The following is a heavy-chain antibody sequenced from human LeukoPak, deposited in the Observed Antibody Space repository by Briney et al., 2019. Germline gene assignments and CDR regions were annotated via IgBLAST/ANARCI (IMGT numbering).Heavy chain of an antibody. V-gene: IGHV6-1*01. CDR1: GDSVSSNSAA. Sequence: SQTLSLTCAISGDSVSSNSAAWNWIRQSPSRGLEWLGRTYYRSKWYNDYAVSVKSRITINPDTSKNQFSLQLNSVTPEDTAVYYCARGPRNSSGWYYYYYGMDVWGQGTTVTVSS. D-gene: IGHD6-19*01. J-gene: IGHJ6*02. CDR3: ARGPRNSSGWYYYYYGMDV. CDR2: TYYRSKWYN.